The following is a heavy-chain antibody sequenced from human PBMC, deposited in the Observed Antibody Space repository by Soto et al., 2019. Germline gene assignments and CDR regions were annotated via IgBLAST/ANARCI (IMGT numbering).Heavy chain of an antibody. CDR2: IVVGSGNT. Sequence: SVKVSCKASGFTFTSSAVQWVRQARGQRLEWIGWIVVGSGNTNYAQKFQERVTITRDMSTSTAYMELSSLRSEDTAVYYCAAGEYYDFWRTGMDVWGQGTTVTVSS. D-gene: IGHD3-3*01. V-gene: IGHV1-58*01. CDR3: AAGEYYDFWRTGMDV. CDR1: GFTFTSSA. J-gene: IGHJ6*02.